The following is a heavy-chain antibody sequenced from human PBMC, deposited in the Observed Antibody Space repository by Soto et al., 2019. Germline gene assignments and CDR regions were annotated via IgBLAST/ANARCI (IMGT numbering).Heavy chain of an antibody. Sequence: PGGSLRLSCAASGFTFSSYAMSWVRQAPGKGLEWVSAISGSGGSTYYADSVKGRFTISRDNSKNTLYLQMNSLRAEDTAVYYCAKVPHYYDSSGYLLGPFDIWGQGTMVTVSS. V-gene: IGHV3-23*01. CDR3: AKVPHYYDSSGYLLGPFDI. CDR1: GFTFSSYA. J-gene: IGHJ3*02. CDR2: ISGSGGST. D-gene: IGHD3-22*01.